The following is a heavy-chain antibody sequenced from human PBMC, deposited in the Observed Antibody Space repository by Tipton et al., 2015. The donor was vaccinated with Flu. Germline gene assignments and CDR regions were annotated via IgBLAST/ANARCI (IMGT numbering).Heavy chain of an antibody. CDR1: GDSIGSDYY. V-gene: IGHV4-38-2*02. Sequence: LRLSCSVSGDSIGSDYYWAWIRQPPGKGLEWIGNIHKTGSTYFNPSLRSRVTFSVDTSKNQFSLKVTSLTAGDTAVYYCARGSGHANAYVDYWGRGTLVTVSS. D-gene: IGHD6-19*01. CDR2: IHKTGST. CDR3: ARGSGHANAYVDY. J-gene: IGHJ4*02.